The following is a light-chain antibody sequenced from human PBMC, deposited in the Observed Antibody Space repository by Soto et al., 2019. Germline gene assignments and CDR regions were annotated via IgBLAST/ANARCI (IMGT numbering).Light chain of an antibody. V-gene: IGLV2-14*03. CDR1: SIDVGGTNH. Sequence: QAVVTQPASVSGSPGQSITISCSGTSIDVGGTNHVSWYLQHPGEAPKLIMYDVSNRPSGVSDRFFGSKADNTATLTVSGLQAEDEADYYCCSYTSFSTYVFGTGIKVTVL. CDR3: CSYTSFSTYV. CDR2: DVS. J-gene: IGLJ1*01.